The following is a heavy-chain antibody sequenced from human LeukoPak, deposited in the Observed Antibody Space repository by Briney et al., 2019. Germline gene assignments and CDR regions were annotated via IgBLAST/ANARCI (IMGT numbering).Heavy chain of an antibody. J-gene: IGHJ4*02. V-gene: IGHV3-23*01. CDR3: AKDQAGSGWYNFDY. CDR1: GFTFSSYG. Sequence: GGSLRLSCAASGFTFSSYGMNWVRQAPGKGLEWVSGISGSGDSTYYADSVKGRFAISRDNSKNTLYLQMNSLRAEDTAVYYCAKDQAGSGWYNFDYWGQGTLVTVSS. D-gene: IGHD6-19*01. CDR2: ISGSGDST.